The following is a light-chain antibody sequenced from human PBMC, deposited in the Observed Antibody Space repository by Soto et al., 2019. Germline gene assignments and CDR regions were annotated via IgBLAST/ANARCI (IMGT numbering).Light chain of an antibody. Sequence: IQLTQSPSSLSASVGDRVTLTCRASQGISPYLAWYQQNPGKAPKLLIYAASTWQSGVPSRYSGSGSGTDFTLTVDSLQPEDFACYYCQQLNGYRITLGKETRVQIK. J-gene: IGKJ5*01. CDR3: QQLNGYRIT. CDR2: AAS. CDR1: QGISPY. V-gene: IGKV1-9*01.